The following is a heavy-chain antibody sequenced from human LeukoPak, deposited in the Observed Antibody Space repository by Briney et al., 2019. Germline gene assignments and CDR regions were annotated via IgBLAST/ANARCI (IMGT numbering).Heavy chain of an antibody. CDR3: ARGMVGYYYYYMDV. Sequence: GGTLRLSCAGSGFSFSSHGMNWVRQAPGKGLEWVSGISPSGDITYYADSVKGRFTISRDNAKNSLYLQMNSLRAEDTAVYYCARGMVGYYYYYMDVWGKGTTVTVSS. D-gene: IGHD1-26*01. V-gene: IGHV3-23*01. CDR1: GFSFSSHG. J-gene: IGHJ6*03. CDR2: ISPSGDIT.